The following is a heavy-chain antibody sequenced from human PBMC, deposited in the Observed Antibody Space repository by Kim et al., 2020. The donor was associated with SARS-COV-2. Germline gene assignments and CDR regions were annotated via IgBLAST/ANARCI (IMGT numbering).Heavy chain of an antibody. Sequence: SGPTLVKPTQTLTLTCAFSGFSLSSSLLAVVLIRQPPGKALEWLALIVGNDGKHYNPSLRSRLTVTKDTSKTQVVLTRINMDPLDTGTYYCAHRRDTNFGYWGQGTLITVSS. CDR3: AHRRDTNFGY. J-gene: IGHJ4*02. D-gene: IGHD3-10*01. CDR1: GFSLSSSLLA. CDR2: IVGNDGK. V-gene: IGHV2-5*01.